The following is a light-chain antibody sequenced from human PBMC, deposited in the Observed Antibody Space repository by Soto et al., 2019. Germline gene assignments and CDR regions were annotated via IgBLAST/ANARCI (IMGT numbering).Light chain of an antibody. CDR3: QQYYNWPPT. CDR2: GAS. CDR1: QSVGTN. Sequence: IVMTQSPATLSVSPGERATLSCRASQSVGTNLAWYHQKPGQAPRLLISGASTRATGVPARFTGSGSGTEFTLNISSLQSEDFAVYYCQQYYNWPPTFGRGTKVEIK. J-gene: IGKJ1*01. V-gene: IGKV3-15*01.